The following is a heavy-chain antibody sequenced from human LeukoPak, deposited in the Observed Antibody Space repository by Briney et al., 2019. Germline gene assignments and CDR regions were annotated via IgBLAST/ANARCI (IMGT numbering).Heavy chain of an antibody. CDR3: ARDLDWGPDY. D-gene: IGHD3-9*01. CDR2: ISSSSSTI. J-gene: IGHJ4*02. Sequence: GGSLRLSCAASGFTFTSYSMNWVRQAPGKGLEWVSYISSSSSTIFYADSVKGRFTISRDNAKNSLYLQMNSLRAEDTAVYYCARDLDWGPDYWGQGTLVTVSS. V-gene: IGHV3-48*01. CDR1: GFTFTSYS.